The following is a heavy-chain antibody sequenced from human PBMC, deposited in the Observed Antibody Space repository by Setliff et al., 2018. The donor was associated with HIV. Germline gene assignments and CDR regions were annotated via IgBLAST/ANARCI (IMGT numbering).Heavy chain of an antibody. J-gene: IGHJ6*03. CDR2: ASPSGSS. V-gene: IGHV4-61*02. CDR3: ARSNSGSGTGRGYYYHMDV. Sequence: KPSETLSLTCTLSGGSLDSGNYYWSWIRQPAGKGLEWIGRASPSGSSNYSPSLKSRVSISIDTSKQFSLNVRSLTAADTAVYYCARSNSGSGTGRGYYYHMDVWGNGTTVTVSS. CDR1: GGSLDSGNYY. D-gene: IGHD3-9*01.